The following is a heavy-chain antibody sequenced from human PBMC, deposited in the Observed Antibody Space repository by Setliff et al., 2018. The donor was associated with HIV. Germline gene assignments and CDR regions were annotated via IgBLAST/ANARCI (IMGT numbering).Heavy chain of an antibody. J-gene: IGHJ1*01. CDR2: IHYSGST. CDR3: ARVPTSSWYVTTQRTKEYFHH. V-gene: IGHV4-61*05. Sequence: KPSETLSLTCTVSGGSIDSTSYYWGWIRQPPGKGLEWVGYIHYSGSTFYNPSLKSRVTILEDTSRNQFSLRLSSVTAADTAISYCARVPTSSWYVTTQRTKEYFHHWGQGTLVTVSS. D-gene: IGHD6-13*01. CDR1: GGSIDSTSYY.